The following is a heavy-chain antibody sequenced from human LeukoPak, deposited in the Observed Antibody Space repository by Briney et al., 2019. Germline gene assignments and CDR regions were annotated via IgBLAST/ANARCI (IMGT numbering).Heavy chain of an antibody. CDR1: GFTFSSYE. CDR3: ARIEHYYYYMDV. Sequence: PGGSLRLSCAASGFTFSSYEMNWVRQAPGKGLEWVSYISSSGSTIYYADSMKGRFTISRDNAKNSLYLQMNSLRAEDTAVYYCARIEHYYYYMDVWGKGTTVTVSS. D-gene: IGHD5-24*01. J-gene: IGHJ6*03. V-gene: IGHV3-48*03. CDR2: ISSSGSTI.